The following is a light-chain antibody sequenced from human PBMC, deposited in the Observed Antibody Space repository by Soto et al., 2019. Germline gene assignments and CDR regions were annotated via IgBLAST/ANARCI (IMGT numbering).Light chain of an antibody. J-gene: IGLJ1*01. CDR2: EGS. V-gene: IGLV2-23*03. CDR3: CSYAGGSNV. Sequence: QSVLTQPASVSGSPGQSITISCTGTSXDVGSYKFVSWYQQYPGKAPKLMIYEGSKRPSGVSDRFSGSKSGNTASLTISGLQAEDEADYFCCSYAGGSNVFGAGTKVTVL. CDR1: SXDVGSYKF.